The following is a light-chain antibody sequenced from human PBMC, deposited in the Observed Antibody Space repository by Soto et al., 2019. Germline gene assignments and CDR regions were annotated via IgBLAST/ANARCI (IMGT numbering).Light chain of an antibody. CDR3: QQYNNLPPLT. CDR2: GAS. CDR1: QSVSST. J-gene: IGKJ4*01. Sequence: EIVMTQSQATLSVSPGERATLSCSASQSVSSTLAWYQQKPGQAPRLLIYGASTRATGIPARFSGGGSGTEFTLTISSVQSEDFAVYYCQQYNNLPPLTFGGGTKVEIK. V-gene: IGKV3-15*01.